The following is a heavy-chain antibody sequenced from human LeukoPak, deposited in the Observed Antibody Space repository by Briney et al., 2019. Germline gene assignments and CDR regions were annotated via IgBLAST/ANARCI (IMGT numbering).Heavy chain of an antibody. CDR2: IYYSGST. CDR1: GGSISSSSYY. Sequence: SETLSLTCTVSGGSISSSSYYWGWIRQPPGKGLEWIGSIYYSGSTYYNPSLKSRVTISVDTSKNQFSLKLSSVTAADTAVYYCARETRDYYDSSGYGGWGQGTLVTVSS. CDR3: ARETRDYYDSSGYGG. J-gene: IGHJ4*02. V-gene: IGHV4-39*07. D-gene: IGHD3-22*01.